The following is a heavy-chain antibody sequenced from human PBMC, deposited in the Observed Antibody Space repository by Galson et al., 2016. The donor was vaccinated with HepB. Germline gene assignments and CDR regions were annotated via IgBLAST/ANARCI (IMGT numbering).Heavy chain of an antibody. J-gene: IGHJ4*02. CDR3: AKRHEYCPPVGCSVDY. V-gene: IGHV3-30*18. CDR2: DSMDGRRK. Sequence: SLRLSCAASGFTFSGYGMHWVRQAPGKGLEWVAADSMDGRRKFYADSVKGRFTISRDNSNNILFLQTSSLRADDTAVYFCAKRHEYCPPVGCSVDYWGQGTLVSVSS. CDR1: GFTFSGYG. D-gene: IGHD2/OR15-2a*01.